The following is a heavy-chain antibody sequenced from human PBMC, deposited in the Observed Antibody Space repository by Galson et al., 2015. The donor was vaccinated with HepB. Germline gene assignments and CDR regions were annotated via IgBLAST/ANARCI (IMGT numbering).Heavy chain of an antibody. CDR1: GYTFIGYY. Sequence: SVKVSCKASGYTFIGYYMHWVRQAPGQGLEWMGRINPNSGGTNYARKFQGRVTMTWDTSTATGYMDLTRLRSDDTAVYYCARLRDLLVVVVKDFASEPGGFDPWGQGTLVTVSS. V-gene: IGHV1-2*06. D-gene: IGHD2-8*02. CDR3: ARLRDLLVVVVKDFASEPGGFDP. J-gene: IGHJ5*02. CDR2: INPNSGGT.